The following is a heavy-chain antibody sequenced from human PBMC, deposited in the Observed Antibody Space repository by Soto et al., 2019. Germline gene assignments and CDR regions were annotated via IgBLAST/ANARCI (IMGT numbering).Heavy chain of an antibody. Sequence: QLQLQESGPGLVKPSETLSLTCTVSGGSISSSSYYWGWIRQPPGKGLEWIGSIYYSGSTYYNPSLKSRVTISVDTSKNQFSLKLSSVTAADTAVYYCARRGAVRYFDYWGQGTLVTVSS. CDR2: IYYSGST. V-gene: IGHV4-39*01. CDR1: GGSISSSSYY. CDR3: ARRGAVRYFDY. J-gene: IGHJ4*02.